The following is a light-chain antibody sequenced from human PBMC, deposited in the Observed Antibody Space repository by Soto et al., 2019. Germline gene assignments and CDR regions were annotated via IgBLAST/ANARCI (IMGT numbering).Light chain of an antibody. CDR3: QHYNSYSEA. CDR1: QTISSW. CDR2: KAS. Sequence: IQMTQSPSTLSRSVGDSVTITCXASQTISSWLAWYQQKPGKAPKLLIYKASTLKSGVPSRFSGSGSGTEFTLTISSLQPDDFATYYCQHYNSYSEAFGQGTKVDIK. V-gene: IGKV1-5*03. J-gene: IGKJ1*01.